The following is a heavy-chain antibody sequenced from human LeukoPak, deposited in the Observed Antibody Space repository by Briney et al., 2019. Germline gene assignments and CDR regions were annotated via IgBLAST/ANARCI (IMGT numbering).Heavy chain of an antibody. CDR3: ARVRLSSGWPYYFDY. CDR2: IYPGDSDT. Sequence: GESLQISCKGSGYTFTNYWIGWVRQMPGKGLEWRGIIYPGDSDTRYSPSFQGQVTISADKSISTAYLQWSSLKASDTAMYYCARVRLSSGWPYYFDYWGQGTLVTVSS. D-gene: IGHD6-19*01. J-gene: IGHJ4*02. CDR1: GYTFTNYW. V-gene: IGHV5-51*01.